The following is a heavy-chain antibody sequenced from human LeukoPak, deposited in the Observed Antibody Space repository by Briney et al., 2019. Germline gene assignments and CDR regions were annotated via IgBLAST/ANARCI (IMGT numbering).Heavy chain of an antibody. CDR2: IYYPEST. CDR1: GGSIGSNGFY. Sequence: SETLSLTCKVSGGSIGSNGFYWGWIRQPPGKGLEWIGSIYYPESTHYNPSLESRVTISVDTSKYQVSLTLSPVTATDTAVYYCVRHVSSGWDYYNGLDVWGQGTTVTVSS. CDR3: VRHVSSGWDYYNGLDV. J-gene: IGHJ6*02. D-gene: IGHD6-19*01. V-gene: IGHV4-39*01.